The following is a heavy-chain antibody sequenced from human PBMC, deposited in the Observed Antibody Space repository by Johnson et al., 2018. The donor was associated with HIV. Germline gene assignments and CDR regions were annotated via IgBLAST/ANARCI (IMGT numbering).Heavy chain of an antibody. CDR2: IYSGGST. Sequence: VQLVESGGGLVQPGGSLRLSCAASGFTFSSYAMSWVRQAPGKGLEWVSVIYSGGSTYYADSVTGRFPISRDNSKNSLYLQMNSLRAEDTAVYYCARVAGDQVVLDAFDIWGQGTMVTVSS. CDR1: GFTFSSYA. V-gene: IGHV3-66*01. D-gene: IGHD7-27*01. CDR3: ARVAGDQVVLDAFDI. J-gene: IGHJ3*02.